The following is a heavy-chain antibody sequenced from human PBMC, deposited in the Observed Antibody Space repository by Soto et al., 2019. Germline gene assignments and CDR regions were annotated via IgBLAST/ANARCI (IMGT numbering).Heavy chain of an antibody. CDR2: IKSTKDGGAR. CDR1: GFMFSSAW. V-gene: IGHV3-15*01. CDR3: VEGWNDF. D-gene: IGHD1-1*01. J-gene: IGHJ4*02. Sequence: EVHVVESGGDLVEPGGSLRLSCVTSGFMFSSAWMSWVRQAPGKGLEWVARIKSTKDGGARDYAAPVNGRFSISRDDSKSTVYLQMNSLRGEDTALYYCVEGWNDFWGQGTLVTVSS.